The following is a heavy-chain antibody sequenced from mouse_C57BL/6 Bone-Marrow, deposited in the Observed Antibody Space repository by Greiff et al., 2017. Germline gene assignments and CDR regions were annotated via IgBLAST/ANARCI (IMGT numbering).Heavy chain of an antibody. CDR1: GYAFSSSW. D-gene: IGHD2-4*01. Sequence: VQLQQSGPELVKPGASVKISCKASGYAFSSSWMNWVKQRPGKGLEWIGRIYPGDGDTNYNGKFKGKATLTADKSSSTAYMQLSSLTSEDSAVYFCASDYDEDYWGQGTTLTVSS. CDR3: ASDYDEDY. J-gene: IGHJ2*01. CDR2: IYPGDGDT. V-gene: IGHV1-82*01.